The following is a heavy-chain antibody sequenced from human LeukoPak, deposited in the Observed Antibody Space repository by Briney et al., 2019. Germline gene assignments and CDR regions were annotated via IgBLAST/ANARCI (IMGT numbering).Heavy chain of an antibody. CDR1: GFTFTSYW. CDR2: INSGGSST. V-gene: IGHV3-74*01. CDR3: ARGVLGLYYYYGMDV. J-gene: IGHJ6*02. D-gene: IGHD7-27*01. Sequence: GGSLRPSCAASGFTFTSYWMHWVRQAPGKGLVWVSRINSGGSSTSYADSVKGRFTISRDNAKNTLYLQMNSLRAEDTAVYYCARGVLGLYYYYGMDVWGQGTTVTVSS.